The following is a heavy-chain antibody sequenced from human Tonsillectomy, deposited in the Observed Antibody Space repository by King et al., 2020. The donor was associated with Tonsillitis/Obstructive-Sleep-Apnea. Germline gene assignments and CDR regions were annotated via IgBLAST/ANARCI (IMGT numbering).Heavy chain of an antibody. D-gene: IGHD6-19*01. CDR3: AGGPAGADYYYMDV. CDR1: GFPFTSYA. V-gene: IGHV3-23*04. J-gene: IGHJ6*03. CDR2: ISDNGAGT. Sequence: VQLVESGGGSVQPGGSLRLSCAASGFPFTSYAMTWVRQAPGKGLEWVSSISDNGAGTHYADSVKGRLTISRDNSKNTLYLQMNSLRVDDTAVYYCAGGPAGADYYYMDVWGKGTTVTVSS.